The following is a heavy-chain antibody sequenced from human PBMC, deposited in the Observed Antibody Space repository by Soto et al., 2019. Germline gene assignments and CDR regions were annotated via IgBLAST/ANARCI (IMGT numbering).Heavy chain of an antibody. D-gene: IGHD6-19*01. V-gene: IGHV4-39*01. J-gene: IGHJ4*02. Sequence: PSETLSLTCTVSGGSISSSSYYWGWIRQPPGKGLEWIGSIYYSGSTYYNPSLKSRVTISVDTSKNQFSLKLSSVTAADTAVYYCARHHPYQAYSSDFDYWGQGTLVTVSS. CDR1: GGSISSSSYY. CDR2: IYYSGST. CDR3: ARHHPYQAYSSDFDY.